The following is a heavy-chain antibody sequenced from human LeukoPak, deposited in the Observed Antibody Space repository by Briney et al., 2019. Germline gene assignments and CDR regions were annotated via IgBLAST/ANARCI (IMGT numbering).Heavy chain of an antibody. CDR3: AELGITMIGGV. J-gene: IGHJ6*04. CDR1: GFTFSSYA. CDR2: ISSSSSYI. Sequence: GGSLRLSCAASGFTFSSYAMNWVRQTPGKGLEWVSSISSSSSYIYYADSVKGRFTISRDNAKNSLYLQMNSLRAEDTAVYYCAELGITMIGGVWGKGTTVTISS. V-gene: IGHV3-21*01. D-gene: IGHD3-10*02.